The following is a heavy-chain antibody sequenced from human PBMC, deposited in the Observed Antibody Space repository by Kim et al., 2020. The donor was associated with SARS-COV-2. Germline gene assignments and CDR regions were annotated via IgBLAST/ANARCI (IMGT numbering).Heavy chain of an antibody. CDR2: ISGSGGST. CDR1: GFTFSSYA. D-gene: IGHD6-19*01. Sequence: GGSLRLSCAASGFTFSSYAMSWVRQAPGKGLEWVSAISGSGGSTYYADSVKGRFTISRDNSKNTLYLQMNSLRAEDTAVYYCAKDGIDSSGSDWYYGMDVWGQGTTVTVSS. CDR3: AKDGIDSSGSDWYYGMDV. V-gene: IGHV3-23*01. J-gene: IGHJ6*02.